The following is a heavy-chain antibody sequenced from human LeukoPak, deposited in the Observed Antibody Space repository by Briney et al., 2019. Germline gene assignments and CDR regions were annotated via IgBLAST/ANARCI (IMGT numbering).Heavy chain of an antibody. CDR1: GYTFTAYY. D-gene: IGHD3-10*01. V-gene: IGHV1-2*02. CDR2: INPNSGGT. CDR3: ATQVLLWFGLDY. Sequence: GASVKVSCKASGYTFTAYYMHWVRQAPGQGLQWMGWINPNSGGTNYAQNFQGRVTMTRDTSISTAYMELSRLRSDDTAVYYCATQVLLWFGLDYWGQGTLVTVSS. J-gene: IGHJ4*02.